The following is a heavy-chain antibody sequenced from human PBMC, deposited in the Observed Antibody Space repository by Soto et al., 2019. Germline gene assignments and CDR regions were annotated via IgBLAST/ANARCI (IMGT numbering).Heavy chain of an antibody. D-gene: IGHD6-13*01. CDR2: IYHSGST. CDR1: GGSLSSSNW. V-gene: IGHV4-4*02. Sequence: QVQLQESGPGLVQPSGTLSLTCAVSGGSLSSSNWWSWVRQPPGKGLGWIGEIYHSGSTTYNPSRKSRVTLSVDKSKSQCSLKLGSVAAADTAVYYCASPYSSSWYSAFDIWGQGTMVTVSS. J-gene: IGHJ3*02. CDR3: ASPYSSSWYSAFDI.